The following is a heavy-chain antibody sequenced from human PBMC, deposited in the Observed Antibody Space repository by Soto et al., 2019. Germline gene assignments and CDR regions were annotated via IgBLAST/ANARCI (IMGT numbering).Heavy chain of an antibody. Sequence: QVQLVESGGGVVQPGRSLRLSCAASGFTFSSYGMHWVRQAPGKGLEWVAVIWYDGSNKYYADSVKGRFTISRDNSKNTLYLQMNSLRAEDTAVYYCARGGSSSSWVTDYWGQGTLVTVSS. V-gene: IGHV3-33*01. CDR2: IWYDGSNK. CDR1: GFTFSSYG. CDR3: ARGGSSSSWVTDY. D-gene: IGHD6-13*01. J-gene: IGHJ4*02.